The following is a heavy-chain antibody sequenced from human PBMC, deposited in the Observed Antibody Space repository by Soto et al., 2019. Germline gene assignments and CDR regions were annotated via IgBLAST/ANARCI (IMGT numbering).Heavy chain of an antibody. J-gene: IGHJ6*02. D-gene: IGHD6-6*01. CDR2: IIPIFGTA. CDR1: RRPFDSCA. Sequence: AVKVSRKASRRPFDSCALRSVRQAPGQGLEWMGGIIPIFGTANYAQKFQGRVTITADKSTRTAYMELSSLRSEDTAVYYCASVGMISSRSWDVWGQGTTVTVSS. V-gene: IGHV1-69*06. CDR3: ASVGMISSRSWDV.